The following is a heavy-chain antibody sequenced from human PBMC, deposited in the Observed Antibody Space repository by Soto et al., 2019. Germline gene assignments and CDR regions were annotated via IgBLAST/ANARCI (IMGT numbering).Heavy chain of an antibody. D-gene: IGHD1-1*01. J-gene: IGHJ6*01. CDR3: ARRIQPPTLSPWDV. CDR1: GVPIDQYY. Sequence: SETLSLTCHVSGVPIDQYYWTWIRQFPGRGLEWIGYILNRGDTNYNPSLRSRVTISADVSESLVSLTMTSVTDAVTDHYSCARRIQPPTLSPWDVRGPGTSVTVSS. V-gene: IGHV4-59*08. CDR2: ILNRGDT.